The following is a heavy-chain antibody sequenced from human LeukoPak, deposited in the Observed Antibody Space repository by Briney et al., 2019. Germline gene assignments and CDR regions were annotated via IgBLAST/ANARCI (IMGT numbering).Heavy chain of an antibody. CDR3: ARFAPSGGFDY. CDR2: INPSGGST. J-gene: IGHJ4*02. CDR1: GYTFTSYG. V-gene: IGHV1-46*01. Sequence: ASVKVSCKASGYTFTSYGISWVRQAPGQGLEWMGIINPSGGSTSYAQKFQGRVTMTRDMSTSTVYMELSSLRSDDTAVYYCARFAPSGGFDYWGQGTLVTVSS. D-gene: IGHD3-10*01.